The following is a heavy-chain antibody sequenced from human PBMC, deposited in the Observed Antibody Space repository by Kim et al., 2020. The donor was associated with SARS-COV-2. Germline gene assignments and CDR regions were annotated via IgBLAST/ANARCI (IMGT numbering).Heavy chain of an antibody. V-gene: IGHV3-23*01. CDR3: ANHEGGPRNWFDP. Sequence: YADSVKGRFTISRDNSKNTLYLQMNSLRAEDTAVYYCANHEGGPRNWFDPWGQGTLVTVSS. J-gene: IGHJ5*02. D-gene: IGHD3-16*01.